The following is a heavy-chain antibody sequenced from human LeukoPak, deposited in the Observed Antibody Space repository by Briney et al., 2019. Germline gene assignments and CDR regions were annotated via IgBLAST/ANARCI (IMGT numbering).Heavy chain of an antibody. CDR3: ASEDGYNGVRAFDI. D-gene: IGHD5-24*01. J-gene: IGHJ3*02. CDR1: GGSISSGSYY. CDR2: IYTSGST. V-gene: IGHV4-61*02. Sequence: PSQTLSLTCTVSGGSISSGSYYWSWIRQPAGKGLEWIGRIYTSGSTNYNPSHKSRVTISVDTSKNQFSLKLSSVTAADTAVYYCASEDGYNGVRAFDIWGQGTMVTVSS.